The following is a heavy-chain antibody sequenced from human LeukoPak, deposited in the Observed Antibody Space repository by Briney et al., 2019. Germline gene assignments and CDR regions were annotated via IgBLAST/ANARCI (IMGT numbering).Heavy chain of an antibody. CDR3: AKEDGEGFDY. CDR2: IGGSGSSI. Sequence: GGSLRLSCAASGFTFSTYPMNWVRQAPGKGLEWVSSIGGSGSSIFYADSVKGRFTISRDNAKNSLYLQMSSLRAEDTAVYYCAKEDGEGFDYWGQGTLVTVSS. J-gene: IGHJ4*02. D-gene: IGHD3-10*01. CDR1: GFTFSTYP. V-gene: IGHV3-21*01.